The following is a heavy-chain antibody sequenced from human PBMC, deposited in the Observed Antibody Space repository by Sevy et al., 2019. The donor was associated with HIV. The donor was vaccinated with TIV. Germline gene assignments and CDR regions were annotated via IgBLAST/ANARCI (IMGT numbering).Heavy chain of an antibody. Sequence: SETLSLTCAVYGGSFSDYYWSWIRLPPGKGLEWIGEINHSGSTNYNPSLKSRVTVSVDTSKNQFSLKLSSVTAADTAVYYCAREYYDSSGYYEEDYYYYGMYVWGQGTTVTVSS. CDR2: INHSGST. CDR3: AREYYDSSGYYEEDYYYYGMYV. V-gene: IGHV4-34*01. D-gene: IGHD3-22*01. J-gene: IGHJ6*02. CDR1: GGSFSDYY.